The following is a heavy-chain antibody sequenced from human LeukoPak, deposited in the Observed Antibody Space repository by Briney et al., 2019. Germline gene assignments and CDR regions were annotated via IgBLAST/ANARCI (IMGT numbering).Heavy chain of an antibody. CDR3: ARDYSQWLGTDY. Sequence: SETLSLTCTVSGGSISSSSYYWGWIRQPPGKGLESFGGIYYSGSTYYNPSLKSRVTIRVDTSKNQFSLKLSSVTAADTAVYYCARDYSQWLGTDYWGQGTLVTVSS. D-gene: IGHD6-19*01. CDR1: GGSISSSSYY. V-gene: IGHV4-39*07. J-gene: IGHJ4*02. CDR2: IYYSGST.